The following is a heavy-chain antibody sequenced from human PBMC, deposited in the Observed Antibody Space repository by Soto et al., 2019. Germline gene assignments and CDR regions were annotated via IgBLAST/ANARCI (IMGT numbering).Heavy chain of an antibody. Sequence: QVQLQQWGAGLLKPSETLSLTCAVYGGSFSGYYWCWIRQPPGKGLEWIGEINHSGSTNYNPSLKSRVTISVDTSKNQFSLKLSSVTAADTAVYYCARGSTMVRGVIITSDYWGQGTLVTVSS. J-gene: IGHJ4*02. D-gene: IGHD3-10*01. CDR1: GGSFSGYY. V-gene: IGHV4-34*01. CDR3: ARGSTMVRGVIITSDY. CDR2: INHSGST.